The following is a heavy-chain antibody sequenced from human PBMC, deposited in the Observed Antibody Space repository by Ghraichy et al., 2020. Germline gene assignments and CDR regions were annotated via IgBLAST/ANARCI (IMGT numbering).Heavy chain of an antibody. Sequence: GGSLRLSCAASGFTFNNYAMHWVRQAPGKGLEWVSLISWDGYNTYYADSVKGRFTISRDNSKNALYLQMHSLRTEDTALYFCAKVLESYDILTVADYWGQGTPVTVSS. D-gene: IGHD3-9*01. V-gene: IGHV3-43*01. J-gene: IGHJ4*02. CDR2: ISWDGYNT. CDR3: AKVLESYDILTVADY. CDR1: GFTFNNYA.